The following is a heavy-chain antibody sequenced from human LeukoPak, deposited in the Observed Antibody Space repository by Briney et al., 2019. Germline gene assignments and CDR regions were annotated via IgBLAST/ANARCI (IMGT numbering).Heavy chain of an antibody. CDR1: GFTFSTYE. CDR2: IDSNSRTI. J-gene: IGHJ6*03. CDR3: AKTTVAGRHIVDYYYMDV. D-gene: IGHD6-19*01. Sequence: GGSLRLSCAASGFTFSTYEMDWVRQAPGKGLEWISYIDSNSRTIHYADSVRGRFTISRDNAKNSLFLQMNSLRAEDTAVYYCAKTTVAGRHIVDYYYMDVWGKGTTVTISS. V-gene: IGHV3-48*03.